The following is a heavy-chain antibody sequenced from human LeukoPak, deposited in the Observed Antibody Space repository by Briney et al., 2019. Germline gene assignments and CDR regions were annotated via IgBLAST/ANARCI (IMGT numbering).Heavy chain of an antibody. CDR2: IRYDGSNK. CDR3: AKDFEMATNSGRYFDN. V-gene: IGHV3-30*02. D-gene: IGHD5-24*01. Sequence: QPGGSLRLSCAASGFTFSSYGMHWVRQAPGKGLEWVAFIRYDGSNKYYADSVKGRFTISRDSSKNTLYLQMNSLRPEDTALYYCAKDFEMATNSGRYFDNWGQGTLVTVSS. J-gene: IGHJ4*02. CDR1: GFTFSSYG.